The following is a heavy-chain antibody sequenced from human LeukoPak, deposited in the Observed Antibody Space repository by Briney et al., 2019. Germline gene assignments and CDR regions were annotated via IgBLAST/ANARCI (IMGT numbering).Heavy chain of an antibody. Sequence: SQALSLTCTVSGGSISSGGYYWSWIRQHPGKGLEWIGYIYYSGSTYYNPSLKSRVTISVDTSKNQFSLKLSSVTAADTAVYYCARDTAECSGGNCYSTPNFDYWGQGTLVTVSS. CDR1: GGSISSGGYY. V-gene: IGHV4-31*03. D-gene: IGHD2-15*01. J-gene: IGHJ4*02. CDR3: ARDTAECSGGNCYSTPNFDY. CDR2: IYYSGST.